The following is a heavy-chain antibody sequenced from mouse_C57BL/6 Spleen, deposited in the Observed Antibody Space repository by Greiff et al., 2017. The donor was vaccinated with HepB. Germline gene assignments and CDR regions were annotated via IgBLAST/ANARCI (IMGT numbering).Heavy chain of an antibody. CDR1: GYAFSSYW. D-gene: IGHD2-4*01. J-gene: IGHJ4*01. CDR3: ARLHDYDRAMDY. V-gene: IGHV1-80*01. Sequence: VQLQQSGAELVKPGASVKISCKASGYAFSSYWMNWVKQRPGKGLEWIGQIYPGDGDTNYNGKFKGKATLTADKSSSTAYMQLSSLTSEDSAVYFCARLHDYDRAMDYWGQGTSVTVSS. CDR2: IYPGDGDT.